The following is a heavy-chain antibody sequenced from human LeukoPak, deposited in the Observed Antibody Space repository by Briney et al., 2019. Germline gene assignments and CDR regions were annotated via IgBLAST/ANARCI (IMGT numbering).Heavy chain of an antibody. D-gene: IGHD2-8*01. V-gene: IGHV3-20*04. CDR3: ARVGVDYYYYYMDV. CDR2: INWNGGST. Sequence: GGSLRLSCAASGFTFDDYGMSWVRQAPGKGLEWVSGINWNGGSTGYADSVKGRFTISRDSAKNSLYLQMNSLRAEDTALYYCARVGVDYYYYYMDVWGKGTTVTVSS. CDR1: GFTFDDYG. J-gene: IGHJ6*03.